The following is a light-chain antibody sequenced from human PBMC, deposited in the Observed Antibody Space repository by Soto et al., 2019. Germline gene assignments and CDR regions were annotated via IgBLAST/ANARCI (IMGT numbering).Light chain of an antibody. Sequence: QSPTTLSGTGSRRIPITCRASQTISSWLAWYQQKGGQAPKLLISKASILDSGVPSRFSGSGSGTEFNLTISSLQPEDFATYYCQQFNSLLLTFGGGTKVDI. V-gene: IGKV1-5*03. CDR3: QQFNSLLLT. J-gene: IGKJ4*02. CDR1: QTISSW. CDR2: KAS.